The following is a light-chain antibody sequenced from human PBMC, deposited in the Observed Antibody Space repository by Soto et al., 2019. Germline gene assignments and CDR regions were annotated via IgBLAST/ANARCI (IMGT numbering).Light chain of an antibody. CDR2: DVS. J-gene: IGLJ1*01. CDR3: SSYTSSSTLYV. V-gene: IGLV2-14*01. Sequence: QSALTQPASVSGSPGQSITISCTGTSSDVGGYNYVSWYQQHPGKAPKLMIYDVSNRPSGVSNRFSGSKSDNTASLTISGLQAEDEADYYCSSYTSSSTLYVFGTGTKLTVL. CDR1: SSDVGGYNY.